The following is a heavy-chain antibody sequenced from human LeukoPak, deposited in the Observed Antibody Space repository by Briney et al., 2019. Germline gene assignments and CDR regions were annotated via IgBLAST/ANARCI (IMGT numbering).Heavy chain of an antibody. CDR1: GYTFISYG. D-gene: IGHD3-10*01. J-gene: IGHJ4*02. CDR3: ARGFPITMVRGVTIKPPDY. Sequence: GASVKVSCKASGYTFISYGISWVRQAPGQGLEWMGWISGYNGNTNHAQKLQGRVTMTTDTSTNTAYMELRSLRSDDTAVYYCARGFPITMVRGVTIKPPDYWGQGTLVTVSS. V-gene: IGHV1-18*01. CDR2: ISGYNGNT.